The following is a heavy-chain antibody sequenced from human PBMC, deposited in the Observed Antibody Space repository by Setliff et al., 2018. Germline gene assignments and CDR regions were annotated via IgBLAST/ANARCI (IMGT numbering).Heavy chain of an antibody. CDR1: GDSFSDYY. D-gene: IGHD3-10*01. J-gene: IGHJ3*02. CDR3: ARRWNFGPYGSGIHDGFDM. CDR2: INHRGST. V-gene: IGHV4-34*01. Sequence: PSETLSLTCAVYGDSFSDYYWSWIRQPPGKGLEWIEEINHRGSTNYSPSLRSRVTISLDTSENQFSLKLNSVTAADTAVYYCARRWNFGPYGSGIHDGFDMWGQGTMVTVSS.